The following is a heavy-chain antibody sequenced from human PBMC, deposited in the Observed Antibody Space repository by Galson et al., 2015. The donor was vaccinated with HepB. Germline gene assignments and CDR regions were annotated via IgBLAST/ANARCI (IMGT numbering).Heavy chain of an antibody. CDR2: INAGNGNT. V-gene: IGHV1-3*01. D-gene: IGHD1-26*01. CDR3: ARDRRWKLLTGWCDP. J-gene: IGHJ5*02. CDR1: GYIFTNYA. Sequence: SVKVSCKASGYIFTNYAMHWVRQAPGQRLEWMGWINAGNGNTTYSQNFQGRVTITRDTSASTVYMELISLRSEDTAVYYCARDRRWKLLTGWCDPWGQGTQVSVSS.